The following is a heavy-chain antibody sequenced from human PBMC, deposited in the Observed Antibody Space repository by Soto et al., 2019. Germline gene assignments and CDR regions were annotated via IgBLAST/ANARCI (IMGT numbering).Heavy chain of an antibody. V-gene: IGHV1-69*01. D-gene: IGHD5-12*01. Sequence: QVQLVQSGAEVKKPGSSVKVSCKASGGTFSSYAISWVRQAPGQGLEWMGGIIPIFGTANYAQKFQGRVTITADESTSTAYMERSSLRSGDTAVYYCARSIGYSGYDWGWWFDPWGQGTLVTVSS. CDR2: IIPIFGTA. J-gene: IGHJ5*02. CDR1: GGTFSSYA. CDR3: ARSIGYSGYDWGWWFDP.